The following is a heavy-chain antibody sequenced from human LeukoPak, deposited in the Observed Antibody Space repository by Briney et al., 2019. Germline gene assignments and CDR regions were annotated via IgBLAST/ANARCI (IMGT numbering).Heavy chain of an antibody. CDR1: GYTFTSYD. J-gene: IGHJ4*02. D-gene: IGHD3-10*01. Sequence: GASVKVSCKASGYTFTSYDINWVRQATGQGLEWMGWMNPNSGNTGYAQKFQGRVTMTRDTSISTAYMDLSSLRSDDTAVYYCARGGWVRGVITRNGLDYWGQGTLVTVSS. V-gene: IGHV1-8*02. CDR3: ARGGWVRGVITRNGLDY. CDR2: MNPNSGNT.